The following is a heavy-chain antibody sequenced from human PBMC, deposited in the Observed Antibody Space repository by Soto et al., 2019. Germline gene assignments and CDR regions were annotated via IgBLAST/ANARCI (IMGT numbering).Heavy chain of an antibody. V-gene: IGHV3-23*01. CDR3: ARLVSGSYYDY. CDR2: ISGSGDST. Sequence: EVQLLESGGGLVQPGGSLRLSCAASGFTFSSYAMRWVRQAPVKGLEWVSAISGSGDSTYYADSVKGRFTISRDNSKNTLYLQMNSLRAEDTAVYYCARLVSGSYYDYWRQGTLVTVSS. CDR1: GFTFSSYA. J-gene: IGHJ4*02. D-gene: IGHD1-26*01.